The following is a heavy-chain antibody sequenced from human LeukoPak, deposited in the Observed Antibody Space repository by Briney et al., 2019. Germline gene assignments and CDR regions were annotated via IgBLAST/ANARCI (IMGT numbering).Heavy chain of an antibody. CDR3: ARSFMIVVDLYGMDV. J-gene: IGHJ6*02. CDR2: ISAYNGNT. CDR1: GYTFTSYG. D-gene: IGHD3-22*01. V-gene: IGHV1-18*01. Sequence: ASVKVSCKASGYTFTSYGISWVRQAPGQGLEWMGWISAYNGNTNYAQKLQGRVTMTTDTSTSTAYMELRSLRSDDTAVYYCARSFMIVVDLYGMDVWGQGTTVTVSS.